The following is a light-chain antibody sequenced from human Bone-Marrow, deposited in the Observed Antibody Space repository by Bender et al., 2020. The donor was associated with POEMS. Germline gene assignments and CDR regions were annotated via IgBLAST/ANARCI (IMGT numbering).Light chain of an antibody. CDR3: QSTDSSGTYL. Sequence: SYALTQPPSVSVSPGQTAKITCSGDALAKQYAYWYQQKPGQAPVVVIYKDSERPSGIPERFSGSSSGTTGMLTITGVQAEDEADYHCQSTDSSGTYLFGGGTKLTVL. CDR2: KDS. J-gene: IGLJ2*01. CDR1: ALAKQY. V-gene: IGLV3-25*03.